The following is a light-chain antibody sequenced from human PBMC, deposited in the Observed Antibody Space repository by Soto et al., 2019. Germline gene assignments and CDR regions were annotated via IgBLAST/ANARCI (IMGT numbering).Light chain of an antibody. J-gene: IGKJ2*01. CDR1: QSVRNY. V-gene: IGKV3-11*01. CDR3: QQRSNWPPGYT. CDR2: DAS. Sequence: EIVLTQSPATLSLYPGERATLSCRASQSVRNYLAWYQQKPGQAPRLLIYDASSRAIGVPARFSGSGSGTDFTLTISSLEPEDFAVYYCQQRSNWPPGYTFGQGTKLEI.